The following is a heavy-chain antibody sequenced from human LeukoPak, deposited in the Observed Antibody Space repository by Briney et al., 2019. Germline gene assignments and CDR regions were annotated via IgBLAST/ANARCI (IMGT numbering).Heavy chain of an antibody. CDR3: AKKRDAFDI. J-gene: IGHJ3*02. V-gene: IGHV3-23*01. CDR1: GFTFRSNA. D-gene: IGHD5-24*01. Sequence: GGPLRLSCVAPGFTFRSNAMGGVGKAQGKRPEWVSSLTDSGGTTYYVDSVKGRFTISRDNSKNTLYLHMNSLRAEDTAMYYCAKKRDAFDIWGQGTVVAVSS. CDR2: LTDSGGTT.